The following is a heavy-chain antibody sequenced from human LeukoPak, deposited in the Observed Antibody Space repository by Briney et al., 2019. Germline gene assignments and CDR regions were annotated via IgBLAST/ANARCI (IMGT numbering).Heavy chain of an antibody. Sequence: PGGSLRLSCAASGFTFSSYAMHWVRQAPGKGLEWVAVISYDGSNKYYADSVKGRFTISRDNSKNTLYLQMNSLRAEDTAVYYCARDGVVDSGSYYGMDVWGQGTTVTVSS. CDR1: GFTFSSYA. CDR2: ISYDGSNK. CDR3: ARDGVVDSGSYYGMDV. J-gene: IGHJ6*02. V-gene: IGHV3-30-3*01. D-gene: IGHD1-26*01.